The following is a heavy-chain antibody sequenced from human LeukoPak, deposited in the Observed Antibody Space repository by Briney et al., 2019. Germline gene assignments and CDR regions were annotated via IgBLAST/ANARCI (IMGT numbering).Heavy chain of an antibody. CDR2: IYYSGIT. J-gene: IGHJ4*02. Sequence: KPSETLSLTCAVSGGSITTGIYYWGWIRQPPGKGLEWIGNIYYSGITHYNPSFESRLTISADTSKNQFSLKLSSVTAADTAVYYCVRHSSGYTSSWYCPLDYWGQGTLVTVSS. D-gene: IGHD6-13*01. CDR3: VRHSSGYTSSWYCPLDY. CDR1: GGSITTGIYY. V-gene: IGHV4-39*01.